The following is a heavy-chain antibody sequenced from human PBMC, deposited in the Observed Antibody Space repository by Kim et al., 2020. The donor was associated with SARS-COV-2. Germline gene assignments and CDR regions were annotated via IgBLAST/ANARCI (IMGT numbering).Heavy chain of an antibody. CDR2: INAYNGYT. CDR1: GYTFTSYG. Sequence: ASVKVSCKASGYTFTSYGISWVRQAPGQGLEWMGWINAYNGYTNYAQKLQGRVTMTTDTSTSTAYMELRSLRSDDTAVYYCARVEVVRYWGLYYYYYMDVWGKGTTVTVSS. D-gene: IGHD2-15*01. J-gene: IGHJ6*03. CDR3: ARVEVVRYWGLYYYYYMDV. V-gene: IGHV1-18*01.